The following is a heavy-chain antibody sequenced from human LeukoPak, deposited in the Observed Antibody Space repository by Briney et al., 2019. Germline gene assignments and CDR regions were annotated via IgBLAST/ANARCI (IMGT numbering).Heavy chain of an antibody. CDR3: AREPPESYRFDY. Sequence: ASVKVSCKASGYTFSSYYMHWVRQAPGQGLEWMGIINPSVGSTSYAQKFQGRVTMTRDMSTSTVYMELSSLTSEDTAMYYCAREPPESYRFDYCGQGAPVTVSS. CDR1: GYTFSSYY. CDR2: INPSVGST. V-gene: IGHV1-46*01. D-gene: IGHD2-2*02. J-gene: IGHJ4*02.